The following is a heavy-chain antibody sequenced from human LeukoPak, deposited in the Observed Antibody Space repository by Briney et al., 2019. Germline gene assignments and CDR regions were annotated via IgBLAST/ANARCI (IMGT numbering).Heavy chain of an antibody. CDR3: ARDGTMVRGVNYYYYYGMDV. CDR1: GYTFTSYG. D-gene: IGHD3-10*01. CDR2: MNPNSGNT. V-gene: IGHV1-8*02. J-gene: IGHJ6*02. Sequence: ASVKVSCKASGYTFTSYGISWVRQAPGQGLEWMGWMNPNSGNTGYAQKFQGRATMTRNTSISTAYMELSSLRSEDTAVYYCARDGTMVRGVNYYYYYGMDVWGQGTTVTVSS.